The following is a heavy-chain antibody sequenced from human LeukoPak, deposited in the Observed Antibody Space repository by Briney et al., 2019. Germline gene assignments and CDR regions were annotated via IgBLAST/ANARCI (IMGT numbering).Heavy chain of an antibody. J-gene: IGHJ3*02. CDR3: ARDRTVGNAFDI. CDR1: GYTFTGYY. Sequence: ASVKVSCKASGYTFTGYYMQWVRQAPGQGLEWMGYINPNSGGTNYAQKFQGRVTMTRDTSISTAYMELSRLRSDDTAVYYCARDRTVGNAFDIWGQGTMVTVSS. V-gene: IGHV1-2*02. CDR2: INPNSGGT. D-gene: IGHD4-23*01.